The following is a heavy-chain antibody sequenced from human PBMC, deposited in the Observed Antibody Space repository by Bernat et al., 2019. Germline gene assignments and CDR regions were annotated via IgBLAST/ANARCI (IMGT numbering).Heavy chain of an antibody. V-gene: IGHV3-33*01. Sequence: QVQLVESGGGVVQPGRSLRLSCAASGFTFSSYGMHWVRQAPGKGLEWVAVIWYDGSNKYYADSVKGRFTISRDNSKNTLYLQMNSLRAEDTAVYYCERDPESSGYYSVYFDYWGQGTLVTVSS. CDR2: IWYDGSNK. CDR3: ERDPESSGYYSVYFDY. D-gene: IGHD3-22*01. J-gene: IGHJ4*02. CDR1: GFTFSSYG.